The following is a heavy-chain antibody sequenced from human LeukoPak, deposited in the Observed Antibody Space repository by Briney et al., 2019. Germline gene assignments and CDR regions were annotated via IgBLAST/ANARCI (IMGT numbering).Heavy chain of an antibody. CDR1: GFTFSSNA. CDR2: ISYSGDST. CDR3: AKDHKSVPAATEPPRFYMDV. V-gene: IGHV3-23*01. Sequence: QPGGSLRLSCEASGFTFSSNAMSWVRQAPGKGLEWVSKISYSGDSTYYTDSVKGRFTISRDNSKNTLYLQMHSLRAEDTAVYYCAKDHKSVPAATEPPRFYMDVWGKGTPVIVS. D-gene: IGHD2-2*01. J-gene: IGHJ6*03.